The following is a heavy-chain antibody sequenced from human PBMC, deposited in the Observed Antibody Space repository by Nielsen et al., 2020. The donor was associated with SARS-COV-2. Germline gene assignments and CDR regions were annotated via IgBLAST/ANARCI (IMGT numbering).Heavy chain of an antibody. CDR2: INHSGST. D-gene: IGHD3-3*01. J-gene: IGHJ6*03. V-gene: IGHV4-34*01. Sequence: PGKGLEWIGEINHSGSTNYNPSLKSRVTISVDTSKNQFSLKLSSVTAADTAVYYCARQLRFLEPPYYYYYYMDVWGKGTTVTVSS. CDR3: ARQLRFLEPPYYYYYYMDV.